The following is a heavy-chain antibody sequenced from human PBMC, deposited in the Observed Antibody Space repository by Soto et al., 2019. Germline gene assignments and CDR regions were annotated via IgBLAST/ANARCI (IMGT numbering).Heavy chain of an antibody. V-gene: IGHV4-39*01. Sequence: QLQLQESGPGLVKPSETLSLTCTVSGGSISGSSYYWGWIRQPRGKGLEWIGTIYYSGSTYYNPSLKSRVTISVDTSKNQLSLKLRSVTAADTAVYYCARPLYFYGSGSYPWFDPWGQGTLVTVSS. CDR3: ARPLYFYGSGSYPWFDP. CDR1: GGSISGSSYY. D-gene: IGHD3-10*01. J-gene: IGHJ5*02. CDR2: IYYSGST.